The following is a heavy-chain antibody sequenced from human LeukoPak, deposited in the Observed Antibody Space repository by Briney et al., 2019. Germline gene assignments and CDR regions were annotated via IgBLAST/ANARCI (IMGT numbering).Heavy chain of an antibody. V-gene: IGHV4-34*01. D-gene: IGHD2-2*01. CDR2: INHSVST. Sequence: SETLSLTCAVYGGSFSGYYWSWIRQPPGKGLEWIGEINHSVSTNYNPPLKSRVTISVDTSKNQYSLKLSSVTAADTAVYYCARGRRIVVVPAAFYFDYWGQGTLVTVSS. CDR3: ARGRRIVVVPAAFYFDY. J-gene: IGHJ4*02. CDR1: GGSFSGYY.